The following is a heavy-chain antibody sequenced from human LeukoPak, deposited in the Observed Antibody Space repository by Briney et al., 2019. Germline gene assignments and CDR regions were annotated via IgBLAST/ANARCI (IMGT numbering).Heavy chain of an antibody. CDR1: GFTLKSYV. CDR2: ISYDGSNK. D-gene: IGHD2-21*02. Sequence: PGRSLRLSCAASGFTLKSYVTHWVRQAPGKGLEWVAVISYDGSNKYYAESVKGRFTSSRDNSKNTLYLQMNSLRAEDTAVYYCAGFRKAGTLLVTAGGRGTFDVWGQGTMVTVSS. V-gene: IGHV3-30-3*01. J-gene: IGHJ3*01. CDR3: AGFRKAGTLLVTAGGRGTFDV.